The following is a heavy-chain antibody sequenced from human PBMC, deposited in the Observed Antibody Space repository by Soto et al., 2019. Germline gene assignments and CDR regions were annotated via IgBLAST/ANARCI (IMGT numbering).Heavy chain of an antibody. CDR1: GFSLTTSGVG. CDR3: AHRVLRTVFGLVTTTAIYFDF. J-gene: IGHJ4*02. D-gene: IGHD3-3*01. V-gene: IGHV2-5*02. Sequence: QITLNESGPTQVKPRQTLTLTCTFSGFSLTTSGVGVGWIRQSPGKAPEWLALIYWDDDKRYSPSLKSRLTITKDTSKNLGFLTMADLDPADTATYYCAHRVLRTVFGLVTTTAIYFDFWGQGTPVAVSS. CDR2: IYWDDDK.